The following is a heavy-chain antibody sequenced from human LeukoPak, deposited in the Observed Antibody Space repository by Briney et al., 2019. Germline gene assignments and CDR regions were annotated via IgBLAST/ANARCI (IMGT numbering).Heavy chain of an antibody. V-gene: IGHV3-23*01. CDR3: AKGKGGTSEDFNY. D-gene: IGHD1-26*01. CDR1: GFTFSSYA. Sequence: PGGSLRLSCAASGFTFSSYAMSWVRRAPGKGLKWVSTISSSGGSTYYTDSVKGRFTISRDNSKNTLYLQMNSLRAEDTAIYYCAKGKGGTSEDFNYWGQGTLVTVSS. J-gene: IGHJ4*02. CDR2: ISSSGGST.